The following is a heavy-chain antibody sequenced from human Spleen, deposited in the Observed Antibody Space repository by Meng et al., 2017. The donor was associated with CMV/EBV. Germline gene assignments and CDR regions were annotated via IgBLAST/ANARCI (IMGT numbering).Heavy chain of an antibody. CDR1: GYTFTNYY. V-gene: IGHV1-46*01. J-gene: IGHJ4*02. Sequence: ASVKVSCKASGYTFTNYYLHWVRQAPGQGLEWMGIINPVNGATTYAQTFQGRVTMTGDTSTNTVYMELSRLRSDDTAVYYCARSHITIFGVVGPDYWGQGTLVTVSS. CDR3: ARSHITIFGVVGPDY. D-gene: IGHD3-3*01. CDR2: INPVNGAT.